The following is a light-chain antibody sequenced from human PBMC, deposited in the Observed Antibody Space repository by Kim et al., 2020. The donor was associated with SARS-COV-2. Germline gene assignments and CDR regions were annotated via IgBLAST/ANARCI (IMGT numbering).Light chain of an antibody. J-gene: IGLJ2*01. CDR3: QVWDTSSDHPV. Sequence: GKTSESPCGGNNIASKHVHWYQQKPGLAPVLVIYHDTDRPSGIPERFSGSNSGDTATLTISWVEAGDEADYYCQVWDTSSDHPVFGGGTQLTVL. V-gene: IGLV3-21*04. CDR2: HDT. CDR1: NIASKH.